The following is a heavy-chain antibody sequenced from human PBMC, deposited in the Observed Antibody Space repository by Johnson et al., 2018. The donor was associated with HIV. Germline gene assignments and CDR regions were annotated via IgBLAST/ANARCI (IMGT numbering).Heavy chain of an antibody. Sequence: QVQLVESGGDVVQPGRSLRLSCAASGFTFSTSAMHWVRQAPGKGLKWVATISYDGINKYYADSLKGRFAISRDNSRNTLDLRMDSLRVEDTAVYYCAREAYYARAFDVWGQGTMVTVSS. CDR3: AREAYYARAFDV. D-gene: IGHD3-3*01. CDR1: GFTFSTSA. CDR2: ISYDGINK. V-gene: IGHV3-30*09. J-gene: IGHJ3*01.